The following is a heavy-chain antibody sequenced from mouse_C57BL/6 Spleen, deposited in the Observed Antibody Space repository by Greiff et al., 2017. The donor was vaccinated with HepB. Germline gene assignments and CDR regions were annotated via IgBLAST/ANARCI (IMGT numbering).Heavy chain of an antibody. CDR2: IDPETGGT. D-gene: IGHD1-1*01. CDR1: GYTFTDYE. Sequence: QVQLQQSGAELVRPGASVTLSCKASGYTFTDYEMHWVKQTPVQGLEWIGAIDPETGGTAYNQKFKGKAILTADKSSSATYMELRSLTSEDSADYYWTRFTTVVEDWYFDVWGTGTTVTVSS. CDR3: TRFTTVVEDWYFDV. J-gene: IGHJ1*03. V-gene: IGHV1-15*01.